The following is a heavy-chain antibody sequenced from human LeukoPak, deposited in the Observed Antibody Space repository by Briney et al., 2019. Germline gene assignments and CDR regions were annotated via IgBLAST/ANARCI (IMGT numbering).Heavy chain of an antibody. CDR1: GFTFSSYS. D-gene: IGHD3-22*01. CDR3: AKTAAYYYDSSGYVLDY. J-gene: IGHJ4*02. CDR2: ISSSSSYI. Sequence: GGSLRLSCAASGFTFSSYSMNWVRQAPGKGLEWVSSISSSSSYIYYADSVKGRFTISRDNSKNTLYLQMNSLRAEDTAVYYCAKTAAYYYDSSGYVLDYWGQGTLVTVSS. V-gene: IGHV3-21*04.